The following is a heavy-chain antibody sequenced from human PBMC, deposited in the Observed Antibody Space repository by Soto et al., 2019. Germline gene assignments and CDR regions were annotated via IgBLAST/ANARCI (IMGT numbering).Heavy chain of an antibody. V-gene: IGHV3-11*06. CDR1: GFTFSDYY. D-gene: IGHD6-6*01. Sequence: QVQLVESGGGLVKPGGSLRLSCAASGFTFSDYYMSWIRQAPGKGLEWVSYISSSSSYTNYADSVKGRFTISRDNAKNSLYLQMNSLRAEDTAVYYCARVVRRQLVIVGAYDYWGQGTLVTVSS. CDR3: ARVVRRQLVIVGAYDY. J-gene: IGHJ4*02. CDR2: ISSSSSYT.